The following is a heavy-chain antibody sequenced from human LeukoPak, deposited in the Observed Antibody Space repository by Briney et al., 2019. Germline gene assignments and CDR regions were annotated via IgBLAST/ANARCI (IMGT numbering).Heavy chain of an antibody. Sequence: PSETLSLTCTVSGGSISSGSYYWSWIRQPAGKGLEWIGEINHSGSTNYNPSLKSRVTISVDTSKNQFSLKLSSVTAADTAVYYCARYGSGRVIHYYYYMDVWGKGTTVTISS. V-gene: IGHV4-61*10. J-gene: IGHJ6*03. CDR1: GGSISSGSYY. CDR2: INHSGST. D-gene: IGHD3-10*01. CDR3: ARYGSGRVIHYYYYMDV.